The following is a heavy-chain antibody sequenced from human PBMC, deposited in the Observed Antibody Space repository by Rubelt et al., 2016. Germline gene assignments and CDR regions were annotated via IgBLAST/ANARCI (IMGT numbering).Heavy chain of an antibody. D-gene: IGHD6-25*01. V-gene: IGHV2-5*02. CDR2: IYWDDDK. J-gene: IGHJ3*02. Sequence: QITLKESGPSLVKPTQTLTLTCTFSGFSLTTSGVGVGWIRQPPGNALEWLAVIYWDDDKRYSPSLNSRITIPKDTPKNLLVLTMTNRDPVDTATYYCADPSSAYRDDIFDAFDIWGQGTMVTVSS. CDR1: GFSLTTSGVG. CDR3: ADPSSAYRDDIFDAFDI.